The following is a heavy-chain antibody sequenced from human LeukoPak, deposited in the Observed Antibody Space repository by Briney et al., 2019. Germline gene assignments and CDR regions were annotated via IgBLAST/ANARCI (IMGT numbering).Heavy chain of an antibody. J-gene: IGHJ4*02. CDR2: IYTSGST. D-gene: IGHD5-18*01. CDR3: ARVHTKKLWSSYYFDY. V-gene: IGHV4-61*02. CDR1: GGSISSGSYY. Sequence: PSQTLSLTCTVSGGSISSGSYYWSWIRQPAGKGLEWIGRIYTSGSTNYNPSLKSRVTISVDTSKNQFSLKLSSVTAADTAVYYCARVHTKKLWSSYYFDYWGQGTLVTVSS.